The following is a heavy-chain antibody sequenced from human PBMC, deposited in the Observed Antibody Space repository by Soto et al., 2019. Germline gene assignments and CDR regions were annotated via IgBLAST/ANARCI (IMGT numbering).Heavy chain of an antibody. J-gene: IGHJ4*02. CDR2: MYNGGST. D-gene: IGHD3-3*01. CDR3: ARAPVGLDTISYFDY. V-gene: IGHV4-30-4*01. Sequence: SETLSLTCTVSGDSVSSVGFHWAWLRRPPGKGLEWIGYMYNGGSTYYRPSLESRMHMSLDATRSHYSLRLTSVTAADTAVYFCARAPVGLDTISYFDYWGQGKLVTFSS. CDR1: GDSVSSVGFH.